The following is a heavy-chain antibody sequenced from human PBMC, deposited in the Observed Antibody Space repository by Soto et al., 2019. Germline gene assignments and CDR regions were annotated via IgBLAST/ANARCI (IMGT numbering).Heavy chain of an antibody. Sequence: SETLSLTCTVSGGSISSYYWSWIRQPPGKGLEWIGCIYYSGSTNYNPSLKSRVTISVDTSKNQFSLKLSSVTAADTAVYYCARDGIAVAGRGYYDHYMDVWGKGTTVTVSS. CDR3: ARDGIAVAGRGYYDHYMDV. CDR2: IYYSGST. CDR1: GGSISSYY. D-gene: IGHD6-19*01. V-gene: IGHV4-59*08. J-gene: IGHJ6*03.